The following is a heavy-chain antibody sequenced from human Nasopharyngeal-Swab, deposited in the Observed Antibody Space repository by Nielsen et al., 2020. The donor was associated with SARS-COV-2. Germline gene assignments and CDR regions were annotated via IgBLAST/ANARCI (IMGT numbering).Heavy chain of an antibody. Sequence: SGPTLVKPTQTITLTCTFSGFSLSTSGVGEGWIRQPPGKALEWLALIYWDDDKRYSPSLKSRLTITKDTSKNQVVLTMTNMDPVDTATYYCAHRTSDYDSSGYYFDYWGQGTLVTVSS. J-gene: IGHJ4*02. V-gene: IGHV2-5*02. CDR2: IYWDDDK. CDR3: AHRTSDYDSSGYYFDY. D-gene: IGHD3-22*01. CDR1: GFSLSTSGVG.